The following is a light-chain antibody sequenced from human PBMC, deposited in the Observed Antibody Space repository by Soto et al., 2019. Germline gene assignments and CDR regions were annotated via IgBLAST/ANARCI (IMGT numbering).Light chain of an antibody. CDR3: HHYNNWPPWT. Sequence: EIVMTQSPATLSVSPGERDTLSCRASQSVTGNLAWYQQKPGQAPRLLIYGASTRATGIPARFSGSGSGTEFTLTISSLQSEDFAVYYCHHYNNWPPWTFGQGTKVEI. V-gene: IGKV3-15*01. CDR2: GAS. J-gene: IGKJ1*01. CDR1: QSVTGN.